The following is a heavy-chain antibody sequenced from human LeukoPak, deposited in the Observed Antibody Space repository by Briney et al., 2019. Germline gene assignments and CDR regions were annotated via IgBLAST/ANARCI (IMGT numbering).Heavy chain of an antibody. D-gene: IGHD5-12*01. V-gene: IGHV1-69*13. J-gene: IGHJ4*02. Sequence: SVKVSCKASGGTFSSYAISWVRQAPGQGLEWMGGIIPIFGTANYAQKFQGRVTITADESTSTAYMELSSLGSEDTAVYYCARYSGYDWGVPDYWGQGTLVTVSS. CDR3: ARYSGYDWGVPDY. CDR2: IIPIFGTA. CDR1: GGTFSSYA.